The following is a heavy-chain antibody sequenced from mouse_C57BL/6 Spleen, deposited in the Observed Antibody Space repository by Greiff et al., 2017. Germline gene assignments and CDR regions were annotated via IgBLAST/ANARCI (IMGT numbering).Heavy chain of an antibody. CDR2: INPNYGTT. V-gene: IGHV1-39*01. D-gene: IGHD1-1*01. CDR3: ARSEVLFTAVPSMDY. CDR1: GYSFTDYN. Sequence: VHVKQPGPELVKPGASVKISCKASGYSFTDYNMNWVKQSHGKSLEWIGVINPNYGTTSYNQKFKGKATLTVDQSSSTAYMQLNSLTSEDSAVYYCARSEVLFTAVPSMDYWGQGTSVTVSS. J-gene: IGHJ4*01.